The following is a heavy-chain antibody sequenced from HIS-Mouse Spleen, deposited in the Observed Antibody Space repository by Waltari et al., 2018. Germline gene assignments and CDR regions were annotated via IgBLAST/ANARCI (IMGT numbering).Heavy chain of an antibody. J-gene: IGHJ6*02. CDR2: IKSKTDGGTT. V-gene: IGHV3-15*01. Sequence: EVQLVESGGGLVKPGGSLRLSCAASGFTFSNAWMSWVRQAPGKGLEWVGRIKSKTDGGTTDYAAPVKGRFTISRDDSKNTLYLQMNSLKTEDTAVYYCKVSGGGRPGYYGMDVWGQGTTVTVSS. D-gene: IGHD3-10*01. CDR3: KVSGGGRPGYYGMDV. CDR1: GFTFSNAW.